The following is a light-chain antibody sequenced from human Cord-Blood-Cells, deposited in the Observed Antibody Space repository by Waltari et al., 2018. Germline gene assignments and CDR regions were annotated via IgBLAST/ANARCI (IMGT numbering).Light chain of an antibody. Sequence: EVVMTQSPLSLPVTLVQPASLSCRSRQSLVYSDGNTYLNWCQQRPGQSPRRLIYKVSNRDSGVPDRFSGSGSGTEFTLKISRVEAEDVGVYYCMQGTPWPRTFGQGTKVESK. CDR3: MQGTPWPRT. CDR1: QSLVYSDGNTY. J-gene: IGKJ1*01. CDR2: KVS. V-gene: IGKV2-30*01.